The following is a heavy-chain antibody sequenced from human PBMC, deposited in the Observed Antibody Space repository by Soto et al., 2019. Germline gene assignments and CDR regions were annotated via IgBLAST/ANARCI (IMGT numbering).Heavy chain of an antibody. V-gene: IGHV3-23*01. D-gene: IGHD3-10*01. J-gene: IGHJ4*02. CDR1: GFTFSSCA. Sequence: GGSLRLSCAASGFTFSSCAMSWVRQAPGKGLEWVSASSGSGGSTYYADSVKGRFTISRDNSKNTLYLQMNSLRAEETAVYYYAKGRTTMVRGVIIAWGQGTLVTVS. CDR3: AKGRTTMVRGVIIA. CDR2: SSGSGGST.